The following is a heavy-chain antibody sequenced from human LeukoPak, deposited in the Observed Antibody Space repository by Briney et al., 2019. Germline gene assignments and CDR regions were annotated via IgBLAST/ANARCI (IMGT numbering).Heavy chain of an antibody. Sequence: SETLFLTCAVYGGSFSGYYWSWIRQPPGKGLEWIGEINHSGSTNYNPSLKSRVTISVDTSKNQFSLKLSSVTAADTAVYYCARGNNGIAAYYFDYWDQGTLVTVSS. CDR1: GGSFSGYY. D-gene: IGHD6-13*01. CDR3: ARGNNGIAAYYFDY. J-gene: IGHJ4*02. V-gene: IGHV4-34*01. CDR2: INHSGST.